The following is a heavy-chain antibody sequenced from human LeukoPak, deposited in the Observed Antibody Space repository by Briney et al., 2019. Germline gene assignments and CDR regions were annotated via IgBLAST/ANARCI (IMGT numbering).Heavy chain of an antibody. D-gene: IGHD3-10*02. Sequence: SETLSLTCTVSGASISSYFWSWIRQPPGKGLEWVGYIDYSGSTNYNPSLDSRVAISVDTSKNQFSLKLRSVTAADTAVYYCARFKSSYVPGPLDYWGQGTLVTVSS. CDR3: ARFKSSYVPGPLDY. CDR1: GASISSYF. V-gene: IGHV4-59*13. J-gene: IGHJ4*02. CDR2: IDYSGST.